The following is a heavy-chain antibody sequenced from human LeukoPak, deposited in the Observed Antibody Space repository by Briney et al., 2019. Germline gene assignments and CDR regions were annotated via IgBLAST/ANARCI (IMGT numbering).Heavy chain of an antibody. Sequence: SETLSLTCAVYGGSFSGYYWSWIRQPPGKGLEWIGEINHSGSTNYNPSLKSRVTISVDTSKNQFSLKLSSVTAADTAVYYCARHQVRGVISYWGQGTLVTVS. J-gene: IGHJ4*02. CDR2: INHSGST. CDR3: ARHQVRGVISY. V-gene: IGHV4-34*01. D-gene: IGHD3-10*01. CDR1: GGSFSGYY.